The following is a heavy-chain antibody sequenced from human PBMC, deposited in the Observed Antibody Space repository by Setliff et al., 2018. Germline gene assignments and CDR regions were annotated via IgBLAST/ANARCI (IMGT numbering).Heavy chain of an antibody. CDR3: AHRRYSNYIC. J-gene: IGHJ4*02. V-gene: IGHV2-5*01. CDR1: GFSLSTNEVA. Sequence: SGPTLVNPTQPLTLTCTFSGFSLSTNEVAVGWIRQSQGKALEWLALIYGNDDKRYSPSLKSRVTVTKDTSKSHVVLTMTNMDPFDTGTYYCAHRRYSNYICWGQGTLVTVAS. D-gene: IGHD4-4*01. CDR2: IYGNDDK.